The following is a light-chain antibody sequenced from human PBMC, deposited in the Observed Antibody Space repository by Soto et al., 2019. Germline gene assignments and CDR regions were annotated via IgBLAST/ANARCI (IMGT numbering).Light chain of an antibody. J-gene: IGLJ2*01. Sequence: QAVVTQPPSASGTPGQRVTISCSGSSSNIGRTTVNWFQQLPGTAPKLLIYSNGQRSSGVPDRFSGSKSGTSASLAISGLQSEDEADYYCAAWDDSLKGPVFGGGTKLTVL. CDR2: SNG. CDR1: SSNIGRTT. V-gene: IGLV1-44*01. CDR3: AAWDDSLKGPV.